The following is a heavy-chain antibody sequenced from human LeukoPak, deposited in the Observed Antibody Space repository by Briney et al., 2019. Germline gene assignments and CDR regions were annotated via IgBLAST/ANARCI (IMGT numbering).Heavy chain of an antibody. Sequence: PSETLSLTCTVSGGSISSGDYYWSWIRQPPGKGLEWIGEINHSGSTNYNPSLKSRVTISVDTSKNQFSLKLSSVTAADTAVYYCARAHIVVVPAAQKTYYYYGMDVWGQGTTVTVSS. V-gene: IGHV4-39*07. D-gene: IGHD2-2*01. CDR1: GGSISSGDYY. J-gene: IGHJ6*02. CDR2: INHSGST. CDR3: ARAHIVVVPAAQKTYYYYGMDV.